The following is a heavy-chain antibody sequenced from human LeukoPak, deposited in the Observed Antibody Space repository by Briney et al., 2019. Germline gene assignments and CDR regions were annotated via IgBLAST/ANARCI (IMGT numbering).Heavy chain of an antibody. CDR1: GFTVSSNY. CDR2: IYSGGST. D-gene: IGHD1-1*01. Sequence: GGSLRLSCAASGFTVSSNYMSWVRQAPGKGLEWVSIIYSGGSTYYADSVKGRFTISRDNSKNTLYLQMNSLRAEDTAVYYCAKDRNDGDFFDCWGQGTLVTVSS. CDR3: AKDRNDGDFFDC. V-gene: IGHV3-53*01. J-gene: IGHJ4*02.